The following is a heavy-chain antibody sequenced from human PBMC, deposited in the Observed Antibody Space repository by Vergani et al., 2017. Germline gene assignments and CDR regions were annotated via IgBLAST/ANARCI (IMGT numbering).Heavy chain of an antibody. D-gene: IGHD3-10*01. V-gene: IGHV4-59*01. CDR1: GGSMSGYY. Sequence: QVRLQESGPGLVKPSETLSLTCSVSGGSMSGYYWSWIRQPPGKELEWIGYMYHSGSTNYNPSLGTRVTISGDTSKNQFSLKLNSVTAADTAVYYCGRVADVYGLGSRLLDLWGQGILVTVSS. CDR2: MYHSGST. J-gene: IGHJ5*02. CDR3: GRVADVYGLGSRLLDL.